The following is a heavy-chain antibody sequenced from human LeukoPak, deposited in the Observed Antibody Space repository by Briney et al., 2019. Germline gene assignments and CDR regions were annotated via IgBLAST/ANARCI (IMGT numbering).Heavy chain of an antibody. D-gene: IGHD3-22*01. J-gene: IGHJ5*02. CDR2: ISGSGGRT. V-gene: IGHV3-23*01. Sequence: PGGSLRLSCAASGFTFSSYAMSWVRQAPGKGLEWVSSISGSGGRTYYADSVKGRFTISRDNSKNTLYLQMNSLRAEYTAVYYCTKGPYYYDSSGYSRRWFDPWGQGTLVTVSS. CDR3: TKGPYYYDSSGYSRRWFDP. CDR1: GFTFSSYA.